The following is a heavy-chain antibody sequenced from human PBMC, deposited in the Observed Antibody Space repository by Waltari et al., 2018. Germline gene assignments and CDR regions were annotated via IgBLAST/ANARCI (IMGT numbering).Heavy chain of an antibody. CDR3: ASLPAQVYDDTIPD. CDR1: GASISRSY. CDR2: IHSNGAT. J-gene: IGHJ4*02. Sequence: VQLQESGPGLVKPSETLSLTCTGSGASISRSYWSWIRQSPEQGLEFIAYIHSNGATNHNPSLNIRVSLSLDLSKNQFSLQLSSVTAADTAVYYCASLPAQVYDDTIPDWGQGILVTVSS. V-gene: IGHV4-59*13. D-gene: IGHD4-17*01.